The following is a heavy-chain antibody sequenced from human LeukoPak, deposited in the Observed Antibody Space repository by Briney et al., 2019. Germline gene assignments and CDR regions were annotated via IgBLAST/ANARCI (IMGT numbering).Heavy chain of an antibody. J-gene: IGHJ4*02. V-gene: IGHV4-61*02. CDR1: GGSISTGSYY. CDR2: IYTSGST. Sequence: PSQTLSLTCTVSGGSISTGSYYWSWIRQPAGKGLEWIGRIYTSGSTNYNPSLKSRVTISVDTSKNQFSLKLSSVTAADTAVYYCARLAYTMVRGVRCGLFDYWGQGTLVTVSS. CDR3: ARLAYTMVRGVRCGLFDY. D-gene: IGHD3-10*01.